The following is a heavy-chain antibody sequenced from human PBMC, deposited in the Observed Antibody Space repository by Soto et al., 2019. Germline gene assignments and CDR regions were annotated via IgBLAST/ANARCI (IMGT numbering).Heavy chain of an antibody. D-gene: IGHD3-10*01. Sequence: PSETLSLTCAVYGGSFSGYYWSWIRQPPGKGLEWIGEINHSGSTNYNPSLKSRVTISVDTSKNQFSLKLSSVTAADTAVYYCARDHYYGSGSYYVGMDVWGQRTTVTVSS. V-gene: IGHV4-34*01. CDR2: INHSGST. CDR1: GGSFSGYY. J-gene: IGHJ6*02. CDR3: ARDHYYGSGSYYVGMDV.